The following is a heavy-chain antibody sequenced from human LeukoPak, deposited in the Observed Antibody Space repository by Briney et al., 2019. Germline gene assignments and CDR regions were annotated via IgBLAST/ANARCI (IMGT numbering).Heavy chain of an antibody. CDR1: GYTFTSYA. D-gene: IGHD3-3*01. V-gene: IGHV7-4-1*02. CDR3: ARAYYDFWSGYYYYYYMDV. Sequence: ASVKVSCKASGYTFTSYAMNWVRQAPGQGLEWMGWINTNTGNPTYAQGFTGRFVFSLDTSVSTAYLQISSLKAEDTAVYYCARAYYDFWSGYYYYYYMDVWGKGTTVTVSS. CDR2: INTNTGNP. J-gene: IGHJ6*03.